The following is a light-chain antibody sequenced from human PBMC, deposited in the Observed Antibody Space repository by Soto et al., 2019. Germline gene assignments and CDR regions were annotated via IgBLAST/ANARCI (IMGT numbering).Light chain of an antibody. CDR2: GAS. CDR1: QSVSSSY. J-gene: IGKJ5*01. CDR3: QQRSNWPPGIT. Sequence: EIVLTQSPGTLSLSPGERATLSCRASQSVSSSYLAWYQQKPGQAPRLLIYGASSRATGIPDRFSGSGSGTDFTLTISRLEPEDFAVYYCQQRSNWPPGITFGQGTRLAI. V-gene: IGKV3D-20*02.